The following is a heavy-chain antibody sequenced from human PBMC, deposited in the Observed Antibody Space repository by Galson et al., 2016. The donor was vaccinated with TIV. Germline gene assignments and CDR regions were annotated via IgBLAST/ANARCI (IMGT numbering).Heavy chain of an antibody. V-gene: IGHV3-66*02. D-gene: IGHD2-21*01. CDR2: ISRGRST. J-gene: IGHJ6*02. CDR3: ARDRRHCGKECYLYYYYGMDV. Sequence: SLRLSCAASGLSVSSNYMSWVRQAPGKGLEWVSIISRGRSTNYVDPVTGRFTTSRDSSKNTLFLQMNSLCADNTAVTYCARDRRHCGKECYLYYYYGMDVWGPGTTVTVSS. CDR1: GLSVSSNY.